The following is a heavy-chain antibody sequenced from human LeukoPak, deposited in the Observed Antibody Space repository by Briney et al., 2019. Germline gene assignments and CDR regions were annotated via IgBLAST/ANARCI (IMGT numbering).Heavy chain of an antibody. CDR2: IYTSGST. D-gene: IGHD4-17*01. CDR1: GGSISSYY. V-gene: IGHV4-4*07. Sequence: SETLSLTCTVSGGSISSYYWSWIRQPAGKGLEWIGRIYTSGSTNYNPSLKSRVTMSVDTSKNQLSLKLSSVTAADTAVYYCARDRRPYGEPRFNWFDPWGQGTLVTVSS. CDR3: ARDRRPYGEPRFNWFDP. J-gene: IGHJ5*02.